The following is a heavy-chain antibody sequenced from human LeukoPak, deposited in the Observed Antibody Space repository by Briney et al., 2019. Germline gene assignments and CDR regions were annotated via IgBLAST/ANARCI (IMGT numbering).Heavy chain of an antibody. CDR3: ARVSRPDTYYYYYMDV. CDR1: GFTFSSYA. D-gene: IGHD2-2*01. J-gene: IGHJ6*03. Sequence: GGSLRLSCAASGFTFSSYAISWVRQAPGKGLEWVSAISGSGASTYYADSVKGRFPISRDNSKNTLYLQMNSLRAEDTAVYYCARVSRPDTYYYYYMDVWGKGTTVTVSS. V-gene: IGHV3-23*01. CDR2: ISGSGAST.